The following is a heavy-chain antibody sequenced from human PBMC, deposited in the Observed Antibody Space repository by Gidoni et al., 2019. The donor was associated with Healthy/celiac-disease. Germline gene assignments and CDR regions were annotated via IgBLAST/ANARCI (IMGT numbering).Heavy chain of an antibody. D-gene: IGHD1-1*01. J-gene: IGHJ4*02. CDR2: ISPILGTA. Sequence: QVQLLQSGAEVKKPGSSVKVSCKASGGTFSTDAISWVRQAPGQGLEWMGGISPILGTANYAQKFKGRVTITADESTSTADMELSSLRSEDTAVYYWARGGGPGTPARYWGQGTLVTVSS. V-gene: IGHV1-69*01. CDR1: GGTFSTDA. CDR3: ARGGGPGTPARY.